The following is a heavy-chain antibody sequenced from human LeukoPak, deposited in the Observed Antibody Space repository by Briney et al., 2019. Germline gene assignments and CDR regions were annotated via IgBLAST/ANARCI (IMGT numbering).Heavy chain of an antibody. Sequence: SVKVSCKASGGTFSSYAISWVRQAPGQGLEWMGGIIPIFGTANYAQKSQGRVTITADESTSTAYMELSSLRSEDTAVYYCARALGDGYNWRYFDYWGQGTLVTVSS. CDR1: GGTFSSYA. CDR2: IIPIFGTA. CDR3: ARALGDGYNWRYFDY. J-gene: IGHJ4*02. D-gene: IGHD5-24*01. V-gene: IGHV1-69*13.